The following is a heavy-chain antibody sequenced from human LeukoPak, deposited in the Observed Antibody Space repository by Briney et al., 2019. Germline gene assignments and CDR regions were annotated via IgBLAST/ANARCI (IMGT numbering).Heavy chain of an antibody. J-gene: IGHJ6*02. Sequence: GGSLRLSCAASGFTFSSYGVHWVRQAPGKGLEWVAVISYDGSNKYYADSVKGRFTISRDNSKNTLYLQMNSLRAEDTAVYYCAKSSTYYYYGMDVWGQGTTVTVSS. CDR3: AKSSTYYYYGMDV. D-gene: IGHD6-19*01. CDR1: GFTFSSYG. CDR2: ISYDGSNK. V-gene: IGHV3-30*18.